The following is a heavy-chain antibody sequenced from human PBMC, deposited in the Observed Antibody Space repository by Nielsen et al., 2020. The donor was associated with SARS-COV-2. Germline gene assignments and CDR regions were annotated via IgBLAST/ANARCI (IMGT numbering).Heavy chain of an antibody. Sequence: VRQMPGKGLEWMGRINPNSGGTNYAQKFQGRATMTRDTSISTAYMELSRLRSDDTAVYYCARVVVVVAATNYYYGMDVWGQGTTVTVSS. CDR3: ARVVVVVAATNYYYGMDV. V-gene: IGHV1-2*06. CDR2: INPNSGGT. D-gene: IGHD2-15*01. J-gene: IGHJ6*02.